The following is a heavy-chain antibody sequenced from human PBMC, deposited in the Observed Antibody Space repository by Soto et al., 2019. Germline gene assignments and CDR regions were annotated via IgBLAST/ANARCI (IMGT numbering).Heavy chain of an antibody. V-gene: IGHV4-34*01. CDR3: ARGRTAALIETRLFRVLFDL. CDR2: ISRSGST. Sequence: QVQLQQLGAGLLKPSETLSLTCAVSGGSLGGFHWSWIRQPPGKGLEWIGEISRSGSTNYDPSLKSRVTMSMDTSRNQVSLNLSSVTDADTAVYYCARGRTAALIETRLFRVLFDLWGHGNLVIVSS. CDR1: GGSLGGFH. D-gene: IGHD3-10*01. J-gene: IGHJ4*01.